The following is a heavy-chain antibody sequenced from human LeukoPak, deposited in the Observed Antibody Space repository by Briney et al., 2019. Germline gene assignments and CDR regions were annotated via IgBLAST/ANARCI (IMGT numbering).Heavy chain of an antibody. J-gene: IGHJ4*02. CDR3: ARDILTRLGY. D-gene: IGHD2-21*01. Sequence: GGSLRLSCAASGFTFRDYEMNWVRQAPGKGLEWVSYISSSGTSIYYADSVKGRFTPSRDNAKTSLYMQMNSLRAEDTAVYYCARDILTRLGYWGQGTLVTVSS. V-gene: IGHV3-48*03. CDR2: ISSSGTSI. CDR1: GFTFRDYE.